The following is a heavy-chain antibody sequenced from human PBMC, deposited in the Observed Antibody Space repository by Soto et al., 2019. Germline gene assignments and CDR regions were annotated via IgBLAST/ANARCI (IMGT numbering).Heavy chain of an antibody. CDR3: ARDPDLSGYYSYFDY. V-gene: IGHV3-30*03. Sequence: QVQLVESGGGVVQPGRSLRLSCAASGFTFSSYGIHWVRQAPGKGLEWVAVISYDGSNKYYADSVKGRFTISRDNSKNTLYLQMNSLRVEDTAVYYCARDPDLSGYYSYFDYWGQGTLVTVSS. CDR2: ISYDGSNK. CDR1: GFTFSSYG. D-gene: IGHD3-22*01. J-gene: IGHJ4*02.